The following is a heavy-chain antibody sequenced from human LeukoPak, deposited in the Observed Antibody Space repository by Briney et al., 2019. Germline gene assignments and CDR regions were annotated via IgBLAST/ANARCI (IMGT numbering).Heavy chain of an antibody. CDR1: GGSISNYH. Sequence: SETLSLTCTVSGGSISNYHWGWIRQPPGKGLEWIGYIFYSGSTNDNPSLKSRVTISVDTSKNQFSLRLSSVTAADTAVYYCARARNYYDNSGYYYEGDAFDIWGQGTMVTVTS. J-gene: IGHJ3*02. V-gene: IGHV4-59*01. D-gene: IGHD3-22*01. CDR3: ARARNYYDNSGYYYEGDAFDI. CDR2: IFYSGST.